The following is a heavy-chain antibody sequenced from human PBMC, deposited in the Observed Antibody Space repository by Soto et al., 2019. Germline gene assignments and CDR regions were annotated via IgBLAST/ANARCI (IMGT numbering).Heavy chain of an antibody. CDR1: GGSVSSQTHF. V-gene: IGHV4-61*01. J-gene: IGHJ4*02. CDR3: AREDMSGTYYFDS. CDR2: VYYSGIT. Sequence: LSLTCSVSGGSVSSQTHFWSWIRQAPGKGLEWIGYVYYSGITNSNPSLKGRVTISADTSNNQIFLSLTSVTAADTAVYYCAREDMSGTYYFDSWGQGILVTVSS. D-gene: IGHD1-26*01.